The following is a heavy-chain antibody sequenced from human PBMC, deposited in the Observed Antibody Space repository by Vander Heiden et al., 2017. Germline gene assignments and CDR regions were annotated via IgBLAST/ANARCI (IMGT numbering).Heavy chain of an antibody. D-gene: IGHD1-7*01. V-gene: IGHV3-23*01. Sequence: EVQLLESGGGLVQPGGSLRLSCAASGFTFSNYAMGWVRQAPGKGLEWVSAITASGGSRYYADSVKGRFTVSRDNSKDTVYLQMNSLRAEDTAVYYCAKAISDWNYNFDYWGQGTLVTVSS. CDR1: GFTFSNYA. J-gene: IGHJ4*02. CDR2: ITASGGSR. CDR3: AKAISDWNYNFDY.